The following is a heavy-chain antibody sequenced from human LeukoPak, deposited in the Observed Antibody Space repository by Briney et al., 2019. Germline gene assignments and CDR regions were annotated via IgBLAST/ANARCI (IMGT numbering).Heavy chain of an antibody. CDR1: GYIFTNNA. CDR2: INTNTRNP. D-gene: IGHD3-3*02. J-gene: IGHJ4*02. V-gene: IGHV7-4-1*02. Sequence: ASVKVSCKASGYIFTNNAMNWVRQAPGQGLEWMGWINTNTRNPTYAQGFTGRIVFSLDTSVSTAYLQISSLKAEDTAVYYCARIRAPSSFGQRESDYWGQGTLVTVSS. CDR3: ARIRAPSSFGQRESDY.